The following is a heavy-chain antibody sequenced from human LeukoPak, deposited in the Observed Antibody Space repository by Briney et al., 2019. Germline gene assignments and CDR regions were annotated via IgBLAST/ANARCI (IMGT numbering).Heavy chain of an antibody. D-gene: IGHD3-22*01. CDR3: ARENYYDSSGYYYGLDY. CDR1: GFTFSSYS. Sequence: PGGSLRLSCAASGFTFSSYSMNWVRQAPGKGLEWVSSISSSSYIYYADSVKGRFTISRDNAKNSLYLQMNSPRAEDTAVYYCARENYYDSSGYYYGLDYWGQGTLVTVSS. V-gene: IGHV3-21*01. J-gene: IGHJ4*02. CDR2: ISSSSYI.